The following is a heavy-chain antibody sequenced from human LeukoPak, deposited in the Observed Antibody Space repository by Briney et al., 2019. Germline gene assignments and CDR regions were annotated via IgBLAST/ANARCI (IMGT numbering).Heavy chain of an antibody. V-gene: IGHV3-20*04. J-gene: IGHJ3*02. Sequence: GGSLRLSCAASGFTFDDYGMSWVRQAPGKGLEWVSGINWNGGSTGYADSVKGRFTISRDNAKNSLYLQMNSLRAEDTALYYCAREAYYYDSSGYPAGAAFDIWGQGTMVTVSS. CDR3: AREAYYYDSSGYPAGAAFDI. CDR1: GFTFDDYG. CDR2: INWNGGST. D-gene: IGHD3-22*01.